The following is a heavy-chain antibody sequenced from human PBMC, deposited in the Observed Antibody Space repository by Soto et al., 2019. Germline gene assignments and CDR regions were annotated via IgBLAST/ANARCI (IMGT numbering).Heavy chain of an antibody. Sequence: ASVKVSCKASGYSFTNNDVRWVRQDTGQGLEWVGWMNPGSGDTGSAQKFQGRVTMTRDISIATAYMELSSLRSDDTAIYYCARMATFGSLNWFDPWGQGTLVTVSS. D-gene: IGHD3-16*01. V-gene: IGHV1-8*01. CDR2: MNPGSGDT. CDR3: ARMATFGSLNWFDP. J-gene: IGHJ5*02. CDR1: GYSFTNND.